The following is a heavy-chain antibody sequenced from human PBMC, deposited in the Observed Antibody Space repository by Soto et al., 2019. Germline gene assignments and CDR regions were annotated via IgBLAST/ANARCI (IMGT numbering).Heavy chain of an antibody. Sequence: QVQLQESGPGLVKPSETLSLTCTVSGGSISSYYWSWIRQPPGKGLEWIGYIYYSGSTNYNPSLKSRVTISVDTSKNQFSLKLSSVTAADTAVYCCARLGHMDDYWGQGTQVTVSS. CDR2: IYYSGST. V-gene: IGHV4-59*01. D-gene: IGHD2-21*01. J-gene: IGHJ4*02. CDR1: GGSISSYY. CDR3: ARLGHMDDY.